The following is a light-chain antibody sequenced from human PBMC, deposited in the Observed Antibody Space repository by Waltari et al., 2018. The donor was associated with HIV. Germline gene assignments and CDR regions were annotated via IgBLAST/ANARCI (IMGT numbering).Light chain of an antibody. J-gene: IGKJ1*01. CDR1: QSVRTY. V-gene: IGKV3-15*01. CDR2: GAS. Sequence: EVLLTQSPATRYMSPGDRTTLSCRASQSVRTYLAWYQQRPGQPPRLLIYGASTRAPGIAARFSGSGSGTEFTLTINRLQSEDYAVYYCQQYDYWPPWTFGQGTKVEMK. CDR3: QQYDYWPPWT.